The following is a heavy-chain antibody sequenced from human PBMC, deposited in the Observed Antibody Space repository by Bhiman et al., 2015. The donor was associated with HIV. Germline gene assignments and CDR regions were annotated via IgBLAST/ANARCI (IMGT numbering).Heavy chain of an antibody. CDR1: GFNFRAYS. CDR2: ISPSGSYI. CDR3: ARSTKYCSTARCYRVHYGLDV. J-gene: IGHJ6*02. D-gene: IGHD2-2*01. V-gene: IGHV3-21*01. Sequence: EVQLVESGGGLVKPGGSLRLSCTASGFNFRAYSMNWVRQAPGKGLEWVSSISPSGSYIYYADSLKGRFTISRDNAKNSLYLQVNSLRAEDTGIYYCARSTKYCSTARCYRVHYGLDVWGQGTTVTVSS.